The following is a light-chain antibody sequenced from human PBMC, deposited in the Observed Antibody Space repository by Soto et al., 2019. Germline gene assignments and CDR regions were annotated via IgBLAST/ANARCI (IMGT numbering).Light chain of an antibody. V-gene: IGLV1-40*01. CDR2: GNK. J-gene: IGLJ1*01. Sequence: HSVLTQPPSVSGALGQRVTISCTGSGLNIGAGYDVHWYQQLPGTAPKVVIYGNKIRPSGVPDRFSGSKSGTSASLAITGLQAEDEAEYYCRSFDAGVSGYVFGPGTKLTVL. CDR3: RSFDAGVSGYV. CDR1: GLNIGAGYD.